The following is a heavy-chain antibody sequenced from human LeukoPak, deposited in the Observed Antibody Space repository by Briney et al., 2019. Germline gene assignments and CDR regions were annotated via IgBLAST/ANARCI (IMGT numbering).Heavy chain of an antibody. CDR1: GFTFSTYN. V-gene: IGHV3-21*01. CDR3: AREKAVDYGMDV. D-gene: IGHD6-19*01. CDR2: ISSSSSYI. Sequence: GGSLRLSCAASGFTFSTYNMNWVRQAPGKGLEWVSSISSSSSYIHYADSVKGRFTISRDNAKNSLYLQMNSLRAEDTAVYYCAREKAVDYGMDVWGQGTTVTVSS. J-gene: IGHJ6*02.